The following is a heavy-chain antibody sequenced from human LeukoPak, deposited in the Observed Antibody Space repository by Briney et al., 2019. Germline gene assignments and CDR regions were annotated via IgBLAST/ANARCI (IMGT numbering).Heavy chain of an antibody. D-gene: IGHD6-25*01. CDR1: GITFSRYA. J-gene: IGHJ5*02. V-gene: IGHV3-23*01. CDR3: AKGVAASLKRNWFDP. Sequence: GVSLRLSCAASGITFSRYAMNWVRQAPGKGLEWVSAISGSGGDTYYADSVKGRFTISRDNSKNTLYLQMNSLRAEDTAVYYCAKGVAASLKRNWFDPWGQGTLVTVSS. CDR2: ISGSGGDT.